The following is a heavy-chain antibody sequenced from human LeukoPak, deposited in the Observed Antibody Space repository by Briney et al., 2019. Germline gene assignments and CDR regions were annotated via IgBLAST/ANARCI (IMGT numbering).Heavy chain of an antibody. CDR1: GGSFSGYY. Sequence: SETLSLTCAVYGGSFSGYYWSWIRQPPGKGLEWIGEINHSGSTNYNPSLKSRVTISVDTSKNQFSLKPSSVTAADTAVYYCARVRRTGYLPFDYWGQGTLVTVSS. D-gene: IGHD3/OR15-3a*01. J-gene: IGHJ4*02. CDR3: ARVRRTGYLPFDY. V-gene: IGHV4-34*01. CDR2: INHSGST.